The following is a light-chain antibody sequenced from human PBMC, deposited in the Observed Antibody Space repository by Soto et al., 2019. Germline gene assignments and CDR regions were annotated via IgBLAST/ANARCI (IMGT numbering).Light chain of an antibody. V-gene: IGKV3-15*01. CDR1: QSVSRN. CDR3: QQYNNWPPVT. Sequence: EIVMTQSPDTLSVSPGDRATLSCRASQSVSRNLAWYQQKSGQAPRLLIYGASTRATGVPARFSASGSGTECTLTISSLQSEDFALYYCQQYNNWPPVTFGGGTKVEIK. J-gene: IGKJ4*01. CDR2: GAS.